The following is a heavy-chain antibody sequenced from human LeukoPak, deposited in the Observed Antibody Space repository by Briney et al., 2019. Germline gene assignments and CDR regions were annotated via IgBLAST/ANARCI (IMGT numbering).Heavy chain of an antibody. D-gene: IGHD3-3*01. J-gene: IGHJ4*01. CDR3: ARENDFWSGYWGY. V-gene: IGHV1-18*04. CDR2: ISVNNGNT. Sequence: GASVKVSCKASGYTFTGYYMHWVRQAPGQGLEWMGWISVNNGNTNYAQKFQGRVTMTTDTSTTTVYMELRSLRSDDTAVYYCARENDFWSGYWGYWGQGILVTVSS. CDR1: GYTFTGYY.